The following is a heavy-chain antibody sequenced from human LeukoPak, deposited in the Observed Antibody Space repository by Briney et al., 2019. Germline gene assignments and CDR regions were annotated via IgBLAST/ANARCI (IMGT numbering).Heavy chain of an antibody. J-gene: IGHJ3*02. CDR2: IYTSGST. D-gene: IGHD3-3*01. V-gene: IGHV4-4*07. CDR3: ARVEVFWSGHDAFDI. CDR1: GGSISSYY. Sequence: SETLSLTCTVSGGSISSYYWSWIRQPAGKGLEWIGRIYTSGSTNYNPSLKSRVTMSVDTSKNQFSLKLSSVTAADTAVYYCARVEVFWSGHDAFDIWGQGTTVTVSS.